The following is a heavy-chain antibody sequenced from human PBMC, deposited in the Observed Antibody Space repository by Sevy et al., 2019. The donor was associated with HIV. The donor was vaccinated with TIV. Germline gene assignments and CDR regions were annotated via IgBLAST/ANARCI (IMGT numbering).Heavy chain of an antibody. Sequence: GGSLRLSCAASGFTFNTHAMNWVRQAPGKGLEWVSSISSSSSYIYYADSVKGRFTISRDNAKNSLYLQMNSLRAEDTAVYYCARDPTTIVVPAAIQGDWFDPWGQGTLVTVSS. CDR3: ARDPTTIVVPAAIQGDWFDP. J-gene: IGHJ5*02. V-gene: IGHV3-21*01. CDR2: ISSSSSYI. D-gene: IGHD2-2*02. CDR1: GFTFNTHA.